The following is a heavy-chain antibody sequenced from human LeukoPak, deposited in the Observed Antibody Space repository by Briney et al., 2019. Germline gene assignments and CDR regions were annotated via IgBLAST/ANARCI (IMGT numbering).Heavy chain of an antibody. J-gene: IGHJ4*02. Sequence: KPSETLSLTCAVYGGSFSGYYWSWIRQPPGKGLEWIGEINHSGSTNYNPSLKSRVTISVDASKNQFSLQLFSVTAADTAVYYCARQSRGAAAGNDYWGQGTLVTVSS. CDR1: GGSFSGYY. CDR3: ARQSRGAAAGNDY. CDR2: INHSGST. V-gene: IGHV4-34*01. D-gene: IGHD6-13*01.